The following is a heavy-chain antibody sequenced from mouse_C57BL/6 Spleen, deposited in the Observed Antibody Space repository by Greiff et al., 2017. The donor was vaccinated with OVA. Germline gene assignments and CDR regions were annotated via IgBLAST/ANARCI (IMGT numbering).Heavy chain of an antibody. Sequence: QVQLKQPGAELVKPGASVKMSCKASGYTFTSYWITWVKQRPGQGLEWIGDIYPGSGSTNYNEKFKSKATLTVDTSSSTAYLQLSSLTSEDSAVYYCARYDYRAMDYWGQGTSVTVSS. D-gene: IGHD2-4*01. CDR1: GYTFTSYW. CDR3: ARYDYRAMDY. CDR2: IYPGSGST. J-gene: IGHJ4*01. V-gene: IGHV1-55*01.